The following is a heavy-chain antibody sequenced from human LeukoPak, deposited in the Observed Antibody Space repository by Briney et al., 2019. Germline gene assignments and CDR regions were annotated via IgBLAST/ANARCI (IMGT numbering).Heavy chain of an antibody. CDR3: ARAGYGDSYFDY. J-gene: IGHJ4*02. Sequence: PSETLSLTCTVSGVSISSSNSYWGWIRQPPGKGLEWIGSIYYSGNTYYNPSLKSRVTISVDTSKNQFSLKLNSVTAADTAVYYGARAGYGDSYFDYWGQETRVTVS. V-gene: IGHV4-39*07. CDR1: GVSISSSNSY. D-gene: IGHD4-17*01. CDR2: IYYSGNT.